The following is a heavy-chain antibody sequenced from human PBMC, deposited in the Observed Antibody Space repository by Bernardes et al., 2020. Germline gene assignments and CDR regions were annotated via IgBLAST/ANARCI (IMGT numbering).Heavy chain of an antibody. J-gene: IGHJ4*02. CDR2: LSRSSSTI. V-gene: IGHV3-48*02. CDR3: AREETPEYSGYGSFDY. CDR1: GFTFRSYS. D-gene: IGHD5-12*01. Sequence: GGSLRLSCAASGFTFRSYSMNWVRQAPGTGLEWVSYLSRSSSTIYYADSVKGRFTISRDNAKNSLYLQMNSLRDEDTAVYYCAREETPEYSGYGSFDYWGQGTLVTGAS.